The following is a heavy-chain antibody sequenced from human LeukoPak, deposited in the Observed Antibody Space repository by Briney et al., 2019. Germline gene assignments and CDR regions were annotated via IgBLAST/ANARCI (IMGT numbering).Heavy chain of an antibody. CDR2: IYYSGSP. CDR3: ARVGILYPGDYYYGMDV. J-gene: IGHJ6*02. D-gene: IGHD2-8*01. CDR1: GASISSYY. Sequence: SETLSLTCTVSGASISSYYWNWIRQPPGKGLEWIGYIYYSGSPNYNPSLKSRVTISVDTSKNQFSLKLSSVTAADTAVYYCARVGILYPGDYYYGMDVWGQGTTVTVSS. V-gene: IGHV4-59*01.